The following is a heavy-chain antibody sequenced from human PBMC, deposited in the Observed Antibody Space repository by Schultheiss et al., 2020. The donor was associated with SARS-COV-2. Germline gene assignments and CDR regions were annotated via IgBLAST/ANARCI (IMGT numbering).Heavy chain of an antibody. J-gene: IGHJ3*02. V-gene: IGHV1-2*04. CDR1: GYTFTSYD. CDR2: MNPNSGGT. CDR3: VRGYNTNWGRGTDAFDI. Sequence: ASVKVSCKASGYTFTSYDINWVRQATGQGLEWMGWMNPNSGGTNYAQNFQGWVTMTGDTSISTAYMELSSLRSDDTAVYYCVRGYNTNWGRGTDAFDIWGQGTMVTVSS. D-gene: IGHD1-14*01.